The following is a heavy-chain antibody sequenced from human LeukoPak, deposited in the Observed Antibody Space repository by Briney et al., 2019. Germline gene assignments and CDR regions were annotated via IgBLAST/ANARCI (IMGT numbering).Heavy chain of an antibody. J-gene: IGHJ6*03. CDR1: GGSFSGYY. CDR3: ARHFDYSNYYYYYMDV. D-gene: IGHD4-11*01. V-gene: IGHV4-34*01. CDR2: INHSGST. Sequence: PSETLSLTCAVYGGSFSGYYWSWIRQPPGKGLEWIGEINHSGSTNYNPSLKSRVTISVDTSKNQFPLKLSSVTAADTAVYYCARHFDYSNYYYYYMDVWGKGTTVTVSS.